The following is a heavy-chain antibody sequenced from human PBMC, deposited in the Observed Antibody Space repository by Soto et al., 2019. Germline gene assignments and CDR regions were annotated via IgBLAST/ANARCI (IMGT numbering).Heavy chain of an antibody. D-gene: IGHD1-26*01. CDR3: PRGLALGGGSAGLDD. CDR1: GSTYRVAV. J-gene: IGHJ4*02. V-gene: IGHV1-2*02. Sequence: APVKVARKASGSTYRVAVMHRRLLAPKQGLEWMGWINPKSGGTMYPQKFQGRVTMTWDTSISTAYMALTRLRSDDTAVFYCPRGLALGGGSAGLDDWVQGSLVPCSS. CDR2: INPKSGGT.